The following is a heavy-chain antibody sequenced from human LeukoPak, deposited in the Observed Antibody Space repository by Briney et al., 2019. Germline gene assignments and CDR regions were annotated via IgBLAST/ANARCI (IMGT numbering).Heavy chain of an antibody. CDR2: IYPGDSDT. CDR3: ARRLVSGDYYYYGMDV. Sequence: GESLKISCKGSGYSFTSYWIGWVRQMPGKGLEWMVIIYPGDSDTRYSPSFQGQVTISADKSISTAYLQWSSLKASDTAMYYCARRLVSGDYYYYGMDVWGQGTTVTVSS. V-gene: IGHV5-51*01. J-gene: IGHJ6*02. D-gene: IGHD4-11*01. CDR1: GYSFTSYW.